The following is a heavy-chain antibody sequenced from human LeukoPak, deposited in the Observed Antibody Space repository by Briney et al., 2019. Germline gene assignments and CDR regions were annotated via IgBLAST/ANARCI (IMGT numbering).Heavy chain of an antibody. CDR1: GFTFSSYS. D-gene: IGHD6-13*01. J-gene: IGHJ3*02. V-gene: IGHV3-21*01. Sequence: GGSLRLSCAASGFTFSSYSMNWVRQAPGKGLEWVSSISSSSSYIYYADSVKGRSTISRDNAKNSLYLQMNSLRAEDTAVYYCASSSIAAAHDAFDIWGQGTMVTVSS. CDR3: ASSSIAAAHDAFDI. CDR2: ISSSSSYI.